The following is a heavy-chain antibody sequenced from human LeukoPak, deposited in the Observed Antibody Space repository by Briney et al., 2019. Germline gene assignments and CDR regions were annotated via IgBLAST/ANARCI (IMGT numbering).Heavy chain of an antibody. CDR2: ISGGGSST. CDR3: AKALYYYDSSGLDY. D-gene: IGHD3-22*01. V-gene: IGHV3-23*01. J-gene: IGHJ4*02. Sequence: PGGSLRLSXAASGFTFRSYAMSWVRQAPGKGLEWVSAISGGGSSTNYADSVKGRLTISRDNSKNTLYLQMNSLRAEDTAVYYCAKALYYYDSSGLDYWGQGTLVTVSS. CDR1: GFTFRSYA.